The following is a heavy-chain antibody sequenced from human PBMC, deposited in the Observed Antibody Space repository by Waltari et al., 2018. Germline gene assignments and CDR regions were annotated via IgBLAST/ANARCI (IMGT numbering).Heavy chain of an antibody. D-gene: IGHD6-19*01. CDR2: IYYSGST. V-gene: IGHV4-39*07. CDR1: GGSISSSSYY. CDR3: AREVRLIAVAGTGYYFDY. J-gene: IGHJ4*02. Sequence: QLQLQESGPGLVKPSETLSLTCTVSGGSISSSSYYWGWIRQPPGKGLEWIGSIYYSGSTYYNPSLKSRVTISVDTSKNQFSLKLSSVTAADTAVYYCAREVRLIAVAGTGYYFDYWGQGTLVTVSS.